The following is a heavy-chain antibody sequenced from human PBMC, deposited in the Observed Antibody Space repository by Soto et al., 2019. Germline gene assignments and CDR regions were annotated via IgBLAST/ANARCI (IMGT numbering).Heavy chain of an antibody. V-gene: IGHV3-30-3*01. CDR2: ISYDGSNK. CDR1: GFTFSSYA. J-gene: IGHJ6*02. CDR3: ARELRVDTAMVKDFYYYYGMDV. Sequence: GGSLRLSCAASGFTFSSYAMHWVRQAPGKGLEWVAVISYDGSNKYYADSVKGRFTISRDNSKNTLYLQMNSLRAEDTAVYYCARELRVDTAMVKDFYYYYGMDVWGQGTTVTVSS. D-gene: IGHD5-18*01.